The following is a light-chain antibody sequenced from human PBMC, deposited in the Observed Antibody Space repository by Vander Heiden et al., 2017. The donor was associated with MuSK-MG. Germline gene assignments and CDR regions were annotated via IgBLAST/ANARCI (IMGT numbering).Light chain of an antibody. CDR2: NDG. Sequence: HVPTQPPSAPVAPGPPPRTTCAGHNPGSTRVHWYQQKTGQAAVLVVYNDGGRPSGVPERFSGANSGNTATMTISRVEDGDEADYYCRVWDGSSDHPGVIFGGGTKLTVL. CDR3: RVWDGSSDHPGVI. J-gene: IGLJ2*01. CDR1: NPGSTR. V-gene: IGLV3-21*02.